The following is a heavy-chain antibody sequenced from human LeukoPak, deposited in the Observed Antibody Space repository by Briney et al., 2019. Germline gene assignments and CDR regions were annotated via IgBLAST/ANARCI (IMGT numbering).Heavy chain of an antibody. J-gene: IGHJ4*02. Sequence: PSETLSLTCTVSGGSISSGGYYWGWIRQPPGKGLEWIGSIYYSGSTYYNPSLKSRVTISVDTSKNQFSLKLSSVTAADTAVYYCASPAYYYDSSGYYWPSGFDYWGQGTLVTVSS. D-gene: IGHD3-22*01. CDR2: IYYSGST. CDR3: ASPAYYYDSSGYYWPSGFDY. V-gene: IGHV4-39*01. CDR1: GGSISSGGYY.